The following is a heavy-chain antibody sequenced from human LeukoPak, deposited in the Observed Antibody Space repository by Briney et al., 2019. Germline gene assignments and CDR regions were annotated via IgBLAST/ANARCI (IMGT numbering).Heavy chain of an antibody. CDR3: ARKRMVRGARPYYFDY. CDR1: GGSISSSIYY. J-gene: IGHJ4*02. V-gene: IGHV4-39*01. Sequence: SETLSLTCTVSGGSISSSIYYWGWIRQPPGKGLEWIGSIFYSGTTYYNPSLKSRVTISVDTSKYQFSLKLSSVTAADTAVYYCARKRMVRGARPYYFDYWGQGTLVTVSS. CDR2: IFYSGTT. D-gene: IGHD3-10*01.